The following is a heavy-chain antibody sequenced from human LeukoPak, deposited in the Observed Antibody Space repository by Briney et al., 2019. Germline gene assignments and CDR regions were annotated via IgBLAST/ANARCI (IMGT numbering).Heavy chain of an antibody. CDR1: GFTFSSYA. J-gene: IGHJ4*02. D-gene: IGHD3-3*01. Sequence: GGSLRLSCAASGFTFSSYAMSWVRQAPGKGLEWVSAISGSGGSTYYADSVKGRFTISRDNSKNTLYLQMNNLRADDTAVYYCARSTEWYADYWGQGTLVTVSS. CDR2: ISGSGGST. CDR3: ARSTEWYADY. V-gene: IGHV3-23*01.